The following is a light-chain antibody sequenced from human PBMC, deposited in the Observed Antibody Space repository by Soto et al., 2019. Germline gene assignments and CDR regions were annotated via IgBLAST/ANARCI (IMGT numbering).Light chain of an antibody. V-gene: IGLV1-40*01. J-gene: IGLJ1*01. Sequence: QSVLTQPPSVSGAPGQRVTISCTGSSSNIGAGYDVHWYLQLPGTAPKLLIYANSDRPSGVPDRFSASKSGTSASLAITGLQAEDEADYYCQSYDISLRGSRVFGTGTKVTAL. CDR1: SSNIGAGYD. CDR3: QSYDISLRGSRV. CDR2: ANS.